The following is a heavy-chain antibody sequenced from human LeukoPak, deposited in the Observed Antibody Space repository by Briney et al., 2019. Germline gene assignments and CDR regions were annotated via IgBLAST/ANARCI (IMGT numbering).Heavy chain of an antibody. Sequence: GGSLRLSCAASGFNFANHAMSWVRQTPGKGLEWVSGIISGGSTYYADSVKGRFTISRDNSKNTLYLQMNSLRDEDTAVYYCAKGGKVVVTAAPWGQGTLVTVSS. CDR3: AKGGKVVVTAAP. CDR2: IISGGST. V-gene: IGHV3-23*01. D-gene: IGHD2-21*02. J-gene: IGHJ5*02. CDR1: GFNFANHA.